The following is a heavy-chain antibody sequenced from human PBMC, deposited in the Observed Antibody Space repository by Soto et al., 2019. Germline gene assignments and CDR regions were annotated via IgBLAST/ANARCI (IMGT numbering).Heavy chain of an antibody. CDR2: MYHSGTT. Sequence: TLSLTCPVLGGSFSSGDSSWSWILQPPGKGLQWIGYMYHSGTTNYNPSLKSRVTISIDRSKNLFSLNLTSVTAADTAVYYCARASGGYRLFDYWGQGTLVTVSS. D-gene: IGHD2-8*02. CDR1: GGSFSSGDSS. J-gene: IGHJ4*02. V-gene: IGHV4-30-2*01. CDR3: ARASGGYRLFDY.